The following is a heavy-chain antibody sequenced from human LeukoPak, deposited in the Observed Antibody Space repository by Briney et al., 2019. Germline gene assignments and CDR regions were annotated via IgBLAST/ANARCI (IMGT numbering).Heavy chain of an antibody. CDR1: GYIFTSYS. V-gene: IGHV1-18*04. Sequence: ASVKVSCKSSGYIFTSYSFNWLRQAPGQGLEWMGWISAYNGNTNYAQNFQGRVTMTTDTSTSTVYMELRGLRSDDTAVYYCARDRRKLEDPPGDYWGQGTLVTVSS. D-gene: IGHD3-10*01. CDR2: ISAYNGNT. J-gene: IGHJ4*02. CDR3: ARDRRKLEDPPGDY.